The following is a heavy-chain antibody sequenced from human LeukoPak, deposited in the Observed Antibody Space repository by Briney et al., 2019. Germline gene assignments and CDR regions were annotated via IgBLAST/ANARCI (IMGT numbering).Heavy chain of an antibody. V-gene: IGHV6-1*01. CDR2: ACYRSKWFI. Sequence: SQTLSLTCAISGGSVSGSPAVWNWIRQSPSRGLEWLGRACYRSKWFIDYALSVKGRITITPDTSKNQFSLQLNSVTAEDTAVYYCARGAVRGGTNFDYWGQGTLVTVSS. CDR3: ARGAVRGGTNFDY. CDR1: GGSVSGSPAV. J-gene: IGHJ4*02. D-gene: IGHD3-10*01.